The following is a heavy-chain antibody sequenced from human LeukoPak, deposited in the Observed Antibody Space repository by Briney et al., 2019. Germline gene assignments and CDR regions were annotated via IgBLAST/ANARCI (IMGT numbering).Heavy chain of an antibody. CDR3: ARDFYASGFYFWFDP. J-gene: IGHJ5*02. D-gene: IGHD2/OR15-2a*01. V-gene: IGHV4-4*07. Sequence: SETLSLTCTVSGGSISSYWSWIRQPAGKGLEWIGRISPSGTTHYNPSLGSRVTMSVDTSKNYFSLRLSSVTAADTAVYYCARDFYASGFYFWFDPWGQGMLVTVSS. CDR1: GGSISSY. CDR2: ISPSGTT.